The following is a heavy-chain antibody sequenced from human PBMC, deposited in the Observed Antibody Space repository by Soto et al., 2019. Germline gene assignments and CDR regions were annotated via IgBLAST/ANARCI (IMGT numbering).Heavy chain of an antibody. CDR1: GGSVSSGSYY. CDR2: IYYSGST. J-gene: IGHJ6*02. D-gene: IGHD3-3*01. V-gene: IGHV4-61*01. CDR3: ARVVLEWSYYYYYGMDV. Sequence: PSETLSLTCTVSGGSVSSGSYYWSWIRQPPGKGLEWIGYIYYSGSTNYNPSLKSRVTISVDTSKNQFSLKLSSVTAADTAVYYCARVVLEWSYYYYYGMDVWGQGTTVTVSS.